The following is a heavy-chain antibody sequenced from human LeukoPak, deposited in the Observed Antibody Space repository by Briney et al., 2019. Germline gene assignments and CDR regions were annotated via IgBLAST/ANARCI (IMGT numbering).Heavy chain of an antibody. CDR3: AVAYGMDV. CDR1: GFNIGTYW. Sequence: GGSLRLSCAASGFNIGTYWMSWVRQAPGKGLEWVANIKHDGSEKFYVDSVKGRFTISRDNARKSLYLQMYDLRTEDTAVYYCAVAYGMDVWGQGTTVTVSS. V-gene: IGHV3-7*01. J-gene: IGHJ6*02. CDR2: IKHDGSEK.